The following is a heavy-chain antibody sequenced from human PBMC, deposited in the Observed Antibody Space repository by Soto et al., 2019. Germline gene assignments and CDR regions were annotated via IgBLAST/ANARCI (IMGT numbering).Heavy chain of an antibody. CDR2: ISGSGGST. V-gene: IGHV3-23*01. J-gene: IGHJ3*02. D-gene: IGHD3-22*01. CDR1: GFTFSSYA. CDR3: AKDGDSSGYYFDAFDI. Sequence: TGGSLRLSCAASGFTFSSYAMSWVRQAPGKGLEWVSAISGSGGSTYCADSVKGRFTISRDNSKNTLYLQMNSLRAEDTAVYYCAKDGDSSGYYFDAFDIWGQGTMVTVSS.